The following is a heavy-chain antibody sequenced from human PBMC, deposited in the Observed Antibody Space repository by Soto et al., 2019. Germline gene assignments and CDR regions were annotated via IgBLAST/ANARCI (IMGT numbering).Heavy chain of an antibody. D-gene: IGHD2-21*02. J-gene: IGHJ4*02. CDR3: ARDGVVYCGGDCYLDY. V-gene: IGHV1-3*01. CDR2: INAGNGST. CDR1: GYTFTSYA. Sequence: ASVKVSCKASGYTFTSYAMHWVRQAPGQRLEWMGWINAGNGSTKYSQKFQGRVTITRDTSASTAYMELSSLRSEDAAVYYCARDGVVYCGGDCYLDYWGQGTLVTVSS.